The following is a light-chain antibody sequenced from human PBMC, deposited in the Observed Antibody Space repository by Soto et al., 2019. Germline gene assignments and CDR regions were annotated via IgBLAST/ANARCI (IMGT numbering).Light chain of an antibody. V-gene: IGKV1-39*01. CDR2: GAS. CDR3: QQSYTTPRT. J-gene: IGKJ1*01. Sequence: DIQMTQSPSSLSASVGDRVTITCRASQSISRHLNWYQQKPGEAPKLLIYGASSLQGGVPSRFSGSGSGTDFTLTISTLQPEDFATYYCQQSYTTPRTFGQGTKVDIK. CDR1: QSISRH.